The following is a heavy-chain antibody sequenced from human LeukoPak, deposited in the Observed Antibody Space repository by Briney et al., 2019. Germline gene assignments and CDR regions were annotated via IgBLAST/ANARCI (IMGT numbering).Heavy chain of an antibody. D-gene: IGHD5-24*01. Sequence: GGSLRLSCAASGFTFSSYSMNWVRQAPGKGLEWVSSISSSGSYIYYADSVKGRFTISRDNAKNSLYLQMNSLRAEDTAVYYCAREGGYNYPPFDYWGQGTLVTVSS. J-gene: IGHJ4*02. V-gene: IGHV3-21*01. CDR2: ISSSGSYI. CDR1: GFTFSSYS. CDR3: AREGGYNYPPFDY.